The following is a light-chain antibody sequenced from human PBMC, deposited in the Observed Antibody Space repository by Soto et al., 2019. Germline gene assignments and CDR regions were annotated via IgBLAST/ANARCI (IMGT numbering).Light chain of an antibody. V-gene: IGKV1-9*01. Sequence: DIQLTQSPSFLSASVGDRVTITCRASQGISSYLAWYQQKPGKAPKLLIYGASTRATGIPARFSGSGSGTEFTLTISSLQSEDFAVYYCQQYNNWPPITFGQGTRLEIK. J-gene: IGKJ5*01. CDR3: QQYNNWPPIT. CDR2: GAS. CDR1: QGISSY.